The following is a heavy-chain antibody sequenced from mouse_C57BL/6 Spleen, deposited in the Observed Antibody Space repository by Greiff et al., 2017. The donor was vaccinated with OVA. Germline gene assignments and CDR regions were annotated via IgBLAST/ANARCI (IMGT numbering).Heavy chain of an antibody. J-gene: IGHJ2*01. Sequence: QVHVKQSGAELARPGASVKLSCKASGYTFTSYGISWVKQRTGQGLEWIGEIYPRSGNTYYNEKFKGKATLTADKSSSTAYMELRSLTSEDSAVYFCARVDRGDYFDYWGQGTTLTVSS. CDR1: GYTFTSYG. V-gene: IGHV1-81*01. D-gene: IGHD2-14*01. CDR2: IYPRSGNT. CDR3: ARVDRGDYFDY.